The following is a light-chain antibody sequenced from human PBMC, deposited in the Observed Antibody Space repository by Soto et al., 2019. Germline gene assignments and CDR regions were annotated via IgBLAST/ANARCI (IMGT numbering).Light chain of an antibody. CDR1: SSNIGAGYD. CDR3: QSDDSSLSGYV. CDR2: GNS. V-gene: IGLV1-40*01. Sequence: QSVLTQPPSVSGAPGQRVTISCTGSSSNIGAGYDVHWYQQLPGTAPKLLIYGNSNRPSGVPDRFSGSKSGTSASLAITGLQAEDEADDYCQSDDSSLSGYVFGTGTKVTVL. J-gene: IGLJ1*01.